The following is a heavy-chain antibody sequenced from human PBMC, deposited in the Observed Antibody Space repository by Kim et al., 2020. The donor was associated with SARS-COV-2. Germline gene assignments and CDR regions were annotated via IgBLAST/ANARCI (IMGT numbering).Heavy chain of an antibody. V-gene: IGHV3-9*01. D-gene: IGHD6-19*01. CDR1: GFTFDDYA. Sequence: GGSLRLSCAASGFTFDDYAMHWVRQAPGKGLEWVSGISWNSGSIGYADSVKGRFTISRDNAKNSLYLQMNSLRAEDTALYYCAKDIRSGWTGAPAYGMDVWGQGTTVTVSS. J-gene: IGHJ6*02. CDR3: AKDIRSGWTGAPAYGMDV. CDR2: ISWNSGSI.